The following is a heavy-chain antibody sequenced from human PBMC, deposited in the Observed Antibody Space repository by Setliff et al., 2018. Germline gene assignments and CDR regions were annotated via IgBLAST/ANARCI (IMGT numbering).Heavy chain of an antibody. CDR3: ARGYCSSSGCFFAGWFDP. V-gene: IGHV4-34*01. J-gene: IGHJ5*02. D-gene: IGHD2-2*01. Sequence: SETLSLTCAVYDGSFSGYYWSWIRQPPGKGLEWIGEIGHSGNTNYNPSLKSRVTIFVDTSKNQFSLKLNSVTAADMAVYYCARGYCSSSGCFFAGWFDPWGQGTLVTVSS. CDR2: IGHSGNT. CDR1: DGSFSGYY.